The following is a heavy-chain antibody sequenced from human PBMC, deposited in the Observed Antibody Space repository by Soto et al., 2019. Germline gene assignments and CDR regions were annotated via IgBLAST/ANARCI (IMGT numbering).Heavy chain of an antibody. CDR2: IYYSGST. CDR1: GASVSSGSYY. V-gene: IGHV4-61*01. Sequence: SETLSLTCTVSGASVSSGSYYWPWIRQPPGKRLECIGYIYYSGSTNYNPSLKSRVTISVDTSKNQFSLKLSSVTAADTAVYYCARVSSSWGLVNYFDYWGQGTLVTVS. D-gene: IGHD6-13*01. CDR3: ARVSSSWGLVNYFDY. J-gene: IGHJ4*02.